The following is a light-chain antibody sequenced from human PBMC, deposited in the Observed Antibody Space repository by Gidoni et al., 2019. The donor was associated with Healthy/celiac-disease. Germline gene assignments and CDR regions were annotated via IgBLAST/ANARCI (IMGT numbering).Light chain of an antibody. CDR3: QQSYSTPLT. CDR2: AAS. Sequence: DIQMTQSPSSLSASVGDRVTITCRASQSISSYLNWYQQKPGKAPKLLIYAASSLQSGVPSRFSGSASGTDFTLTISSLQPEDFATYYCQQSYSTPLTFGGGTQLEIK. V-gene: IGKV1-39*01. J-gene: IGKJ4*01. CDR1: QSISSY.